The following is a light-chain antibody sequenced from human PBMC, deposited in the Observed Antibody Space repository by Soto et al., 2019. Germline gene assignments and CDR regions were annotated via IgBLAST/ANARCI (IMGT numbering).Light chain of an antibody. CDR2: RDP. Sequence: QSVLTQPPSASGTPGQRVTISCSGSGSNIGSYTVTWYQHLPGAAPRVLIYRDPERPSGVPDRISGSKSGTSASLTLSGLQSEDEADYYCAAWDESLNGVLFGGGTKLTVL. J-gene: IGLJ2*01. CDR1: GSNIGSYT. CDR3: AAWDESLNGVL. V-gene: IGLV1-44*01.